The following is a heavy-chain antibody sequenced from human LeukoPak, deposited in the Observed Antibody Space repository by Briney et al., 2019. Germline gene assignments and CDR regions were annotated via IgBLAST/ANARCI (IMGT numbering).Heavy chain of an antibody. CDR2: IYPGDSDT. Sequence: GESLKISCKGSGYSFTSYWIGWVRHMPGKGLEWMGIIYPGDSDTRYSPSFQGQVTISADKSISTAYLQWSSLKASDTAMYYCARPGYSSSSWGPINGFDYWGQGTLVTVSS. V-gene: IGHV5-51*01. CDR3: ARPGYSSSSWGPINGFDY. D-gene: IGHD6-6*01. CDR1: GYSFTSYW. J-gene: IGHJ4*02.